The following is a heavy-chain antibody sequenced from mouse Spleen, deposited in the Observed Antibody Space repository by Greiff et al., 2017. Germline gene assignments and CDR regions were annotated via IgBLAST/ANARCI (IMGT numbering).Heavy chain of an antibody. V-gene: IGHV5-9-3*01. J-gene: IGHJ3*01. CDR2: ISSGGSYT. D-gene: IGHD1-2*01. Sequence: EVHLVESGGGLVKPGGSLKLSCAASGFTFSSYAMSWVRQTPEKRLEWVATISSGGSYTYYPDSVKGRFTISRDNAKNTLYLQMSSLRSEDTAMYYCARSLLRLSFAYWGQGTLVTVSA. CDR1: GFTFSSYA. CDR3: ARSLLRLSFAY.